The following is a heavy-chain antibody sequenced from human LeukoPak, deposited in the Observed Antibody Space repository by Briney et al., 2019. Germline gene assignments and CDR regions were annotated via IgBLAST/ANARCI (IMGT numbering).Heavy chain of an antibody. D-gene: IGHD5-12*01. V-gene: IGHV3-21*01. J-gene: IGHJ4*02. CDR3: AREGGGLGTYFDY. CDR1: GFTFSSYS. Sequence: GGSLRLSCAASGFTFSSYSMNWDRQAPGKGLEWVSSISSSSSYIYYADSVKGRFTISRDNAKNSLYLQMNSLRAEDTAVYYCAREGGGLGTYFDYWGQGTLVTVSS. CDR2: ISSSSSYI.